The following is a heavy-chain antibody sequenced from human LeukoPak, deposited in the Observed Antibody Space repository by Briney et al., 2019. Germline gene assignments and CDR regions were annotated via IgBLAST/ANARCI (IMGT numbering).Heavy chain of an antibody. CDR2: IRYDGSNK. CDR1: GFTFSSYG. D-gene: IGHD2-2*01. J-gene: IGHJ4*02. CDR3: AKDWEDIVVVPAATDY. V-gene: IGHV3-30*02. Sequence: GGSLRLSCAASGFTFSSYGMHWVRQAPGKGLEWVAFIRYDGSNKYYADSVKGRFTITRDNSKNTLYLQMNSLRAEDTAVYYCAKDWEDIVVVPAATDYWGQGTLVTVSS.